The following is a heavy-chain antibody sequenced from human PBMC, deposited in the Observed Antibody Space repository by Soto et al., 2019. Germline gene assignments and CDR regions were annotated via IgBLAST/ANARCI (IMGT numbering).Heavy chain of an antibody. V-gene: IGHV3-23*01. D-gene: IGHD3-9*01. CDR3: AKNRYLDWLLFDY. CDR2: ISGSGGST. CDR1: GFTFSSYA. Sequence: EVQLLESGGGLVQPGGSLRLSCAASGFTFSSYAMSWVRQAPGKGLEWVSAISGSGGSTYYADSVKGRFTTSRDNSKNTLYLQMNSLRAEDTAVYYCAKNRYLDWLLFDYWGQGTLVTVSS. J-gene: IGHJ4*02.